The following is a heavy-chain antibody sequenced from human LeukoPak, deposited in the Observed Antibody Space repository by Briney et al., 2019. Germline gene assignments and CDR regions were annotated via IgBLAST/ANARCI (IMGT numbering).Heavy chain of an antibody. CDR1: GFPFRKYW. CDR2: INTDGTVT. Sequence: GGSLRLSCAASGFPFRKYWMLWVRQAPGTGLESVARINTDGTVTTYADSVKGRFTVSRDNADNTMFLQMNSVRDEDTAVYYCATKQWLAPPPDSWGQGTPVTVSS. V-gene: IGHV3-74*01. D-gene: IGHD6-19*01. J-gene: IGHJ4*02. CDR3: ATKQWLAPPPDS.